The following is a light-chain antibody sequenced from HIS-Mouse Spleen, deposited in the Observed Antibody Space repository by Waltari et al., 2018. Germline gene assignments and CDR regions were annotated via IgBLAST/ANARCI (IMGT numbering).Light chain of an antibody. J-gene: IGLJ1*01. Sequence: QSALTQPASVSGSPGQSITISCTGTSSYVGGYNYVSWYQQHPGKAPKLMIYDVSTRPSGVSNRFSGSKSGNTASLTISGLQAEDEADYYRSSYTSSSTYVFGTGTKVTVL. V-gene: IGLV2-14*03. CDR2: DVS. CDR3: SSYTSSSTYV. CDR1: SSYVGGYNY.